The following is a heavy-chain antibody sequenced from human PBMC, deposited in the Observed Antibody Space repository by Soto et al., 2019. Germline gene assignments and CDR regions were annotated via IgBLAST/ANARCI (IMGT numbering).Heavy chain of an antibody. CDR3: AKGAGRLSIAAQRYFDY. J-gene: IGHJ4*02. Sequence: PXGSLRLSYAAYGFTFSSYAMNWVRQAPGKGLEWVSVISGSGGSTVYADSVKGRFTVSRDNSGNTLYLQMNSLRADDTAVYYCAKGAGRLSIAAQRYFDYWGQGTLVTVSS. CDR2: ISGSGGST. CDR1: GFTFSSYA. V-gene: IGHV3-23*01. D-gene: IGHD6-6*01.